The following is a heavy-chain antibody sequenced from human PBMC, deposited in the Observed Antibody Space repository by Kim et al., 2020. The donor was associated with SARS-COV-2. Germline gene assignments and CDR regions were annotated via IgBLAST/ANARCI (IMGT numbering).Heavy chain of an antibody. V-gene: IGHV1-69*13. CDR2: IIPIFGTA. Sequence: SVKVSCKASGGTFSSYAISWVRQAPGQGLEWMGGIIPIFGTANYAQKFQGRVTITADESTSTAYMELSSLRSEDTAVYYCARDPSSEGSAFDIWGQGTMVTVSS. CDR1: GGTFSSYA. CDR3: ARDPSSEGSAFDI. J-gene: IGHJ3*02.